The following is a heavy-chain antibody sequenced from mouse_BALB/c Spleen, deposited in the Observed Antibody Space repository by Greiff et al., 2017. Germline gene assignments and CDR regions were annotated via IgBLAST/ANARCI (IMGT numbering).Heavy chain of an antibody. J-gene: IGHJ3*01. D-gene: IGHD4-1*01. CDR3: APGAFAY. CDR1: GFNIKDTY. CDR2: IDPANGNT. V-gene: IGHV14-3*02. Sequence: EVKLQESGAELVKPGASVKLSCTASGFNIKDTYMHWVKQRPEQGLEWIGRIDPANGNTKYDPKFQGKATITADTSSNTAYLQLSSLTSEDTAVYYCAPGAFAYWGQGTLVTVSA.